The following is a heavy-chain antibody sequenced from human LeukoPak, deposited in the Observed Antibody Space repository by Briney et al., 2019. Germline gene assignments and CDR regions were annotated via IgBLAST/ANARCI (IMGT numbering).Heavy chain of an antibody. CDR3: ARTSVGAVAEYWFDP. J-gene: IGHJ5*02. CDR2: IRYDGSNK. CDR1: GFTFSSYG. Sequence: PGGSLRLSCAASGFTFSSYGMHWVRQAPGKGLEWVAFIRYDGSNKYYADSVKGRFTISRDNSKNTLYLQMNSLRAEDTAVYYCARTSVGAVAEYWFDPWGQGTLVTVSS. D-gene: IGHD6-19*01. V-gene: IGHV3-30*02.